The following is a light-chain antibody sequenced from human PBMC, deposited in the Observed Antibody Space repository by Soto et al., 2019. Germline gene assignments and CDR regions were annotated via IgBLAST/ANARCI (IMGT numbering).Light chain of an antibody. CDR1: QSVSSSY. CDR2: GAS. CDR3: QQYGSS. Sequence: DIVMTQSAGTLSLSPGERGTLSCRASQSVSSSYLAWYQQKPGQAPRLLIYGASSRATGIPDRFSGSGSGTDFTLTISRLEPEDFSVYYCQQYGSSFGQGTEVDIK. J-gene: IGKJ1*01. V-gene: IGKV3-20*01.